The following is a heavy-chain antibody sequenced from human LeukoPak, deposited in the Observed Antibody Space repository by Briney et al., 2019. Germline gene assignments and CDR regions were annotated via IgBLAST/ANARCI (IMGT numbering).Heavy chain of an antibody. Sequence: PGGSLRLSCAASGFTFSSYDMHWVRQITGKGLEWVSSIGTAGDTYYPDSVKGRFTISRENAKNSLYLQMDSLRAEDTAVYYCGRGDPRSIMIFAVIDWGQGTLVTVSS. D-gene: IGHD3/OR15-3a*01. CDR1: GFTFSSYD. V-gene: IGHV3-13*01. CDR2: IGTAGDT. CDR3: GRGDPRSIMIFAVID. J-gene: IGHJ4*02.